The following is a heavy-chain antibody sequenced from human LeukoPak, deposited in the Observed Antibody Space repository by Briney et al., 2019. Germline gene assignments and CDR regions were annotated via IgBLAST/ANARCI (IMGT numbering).Heavy chain of an antibody. D-gene: IGHD3-10*01. CDR3: AVNDYGSGTLMDY. CDR1: GYTFTGYY. V-gene: IGHV1-2*02. CDR2: INPNSGGT. Sequence: GASVKVSCKASGYTFTGYYMHWVRQAPGQGLEWMGWINPNSGGTDYAQKFQGRVTMTRDTSISTAYMELSRLRSDDTAVYYCAVNDYGSGTLMDYWGQGTLVTVSS. J-gene: IGHJ4*02.